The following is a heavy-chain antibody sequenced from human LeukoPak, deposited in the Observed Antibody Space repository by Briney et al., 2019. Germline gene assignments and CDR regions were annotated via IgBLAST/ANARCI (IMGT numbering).Heavy chain of an antibody. Sequence: GGSLRLSCAASGFTFSSYAMSWVRQAPGKGLEGVSAIIGSGGSTYYADSVKGRFTISRDNSKNTTYLQMNSLRAEDTAVNYREKGRLVYYYNSSGFVRRDYWGQGTLVTVSS. J-gene: IGHJ4*02. CDR1: GFTFSSYA. CDR3: EKGRLVYYYNSSGFVRRDY. D-gene: IGHD3-22*01. V-gene: IGHV3-23*01. CDR2: IIGSGGST.